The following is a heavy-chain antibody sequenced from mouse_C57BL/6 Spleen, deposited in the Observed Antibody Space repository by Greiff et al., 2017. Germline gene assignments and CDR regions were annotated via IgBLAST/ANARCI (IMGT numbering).Heavy chain of an antibody. V-gene: IGHV5-9-1*02. Sequence: EVQRVESGEGLVKPGGSLKLSCAASGFTFSSYAMSWVRQTPEKRLEWVAYISSGGDYINYEDTVKGRFTLSRDNARNTLYLQMSSLKSEDTAMYYCTSDRSPFDYLGPGTTLTVFS. J-gene: IGHJ2*01. D-gene: IGHD2-14*01. CDR1: GFTFSSYA. CDR2: ISSGGDYI. CDR3: TSDRSPFDY.